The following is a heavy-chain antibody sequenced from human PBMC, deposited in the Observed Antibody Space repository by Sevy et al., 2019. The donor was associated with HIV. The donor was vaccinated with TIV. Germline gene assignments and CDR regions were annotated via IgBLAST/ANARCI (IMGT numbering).Heavy chain of an antibody. CDR3: ARKYDSSGYFDY. D-gene: IGHD3-22*01. V-gene: IGHV3-23*01. Sequence: GGSLRLSCAASGFTFSNYAMNWVRQAPGKGLEWVSGISGSGGSGTKTNYADSVKGRVAISRDDSKNSLFLQLNSLRAEDTAIYYCARKYDSSGYFDYWGQGTLVTVSS. CDR2: ISGSGGSGTKT. J-gene: IGHJ4*02. CDR1: GFTFSNYA.